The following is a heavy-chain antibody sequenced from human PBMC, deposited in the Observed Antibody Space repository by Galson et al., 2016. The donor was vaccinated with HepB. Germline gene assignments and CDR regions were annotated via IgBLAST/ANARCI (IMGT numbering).Heavy chain of an antibody. D-gene: IGHD6-6*01. CDR1: GYTFTNYW. Sequence: QSGAEVKKPGESLRISCKGSGYTFTNYWIGWVRQMPGKGLEWMGSIDPTDSSTDYSPPFKGHVTIPADKSIGTAYLRWSSLKASATAIYYCARLTYGSSYSRKYFDLWGQGVLVTVSS. CDR3: ARLTYGSSYSRKYFDL. J-gene: IGHJ4*02. CDR2: IDPTDSST. V-gene: IGHV5-10-1*01.